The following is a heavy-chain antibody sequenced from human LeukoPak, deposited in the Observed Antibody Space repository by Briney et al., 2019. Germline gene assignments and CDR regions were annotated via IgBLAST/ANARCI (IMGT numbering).Heavy chain of an antibody. CDR2: IYYSGTT. V-gene: IGHV4-39*07. J-gene: IGHJ5*02. Sequence: SETLSLTCTVSGGSITSNTNYWGWIRQPPGKGLEWIGNIYYSGTTYYNPSLKSRVTISVDTSKNQFSLKLSSVTAADTAVYYCARDRDFWSGYHNWFDPWGQGTLVTVSS. CDR3: ARDRDFWSGYHNWFDP. D-gene: IGHD3-3*01. CDR1: GGSITSNTNY.